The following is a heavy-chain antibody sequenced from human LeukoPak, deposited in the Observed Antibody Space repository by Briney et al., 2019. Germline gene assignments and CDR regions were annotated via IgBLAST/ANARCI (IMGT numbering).Heavy chain of an antibody. CDR2: INHSGST. CDR3: ARSIRGIVVVVAATKGGFDY. CDR1: GGSFSGYY. Sequence: SETLSLTCAVYGGSFSGYYWSWIRQPPGKGLEWIGEINHSGSTNYNPSLKSQVTISVDTSKNQFSLKLSSVTAADTAVYYCARSIRGIVVVVAATKGGFDYWGQGTLVTVSS. V-gene: IGHV4-34*01. D-gene: IGHD2-15*01. J-gene: IGHJ4*02.